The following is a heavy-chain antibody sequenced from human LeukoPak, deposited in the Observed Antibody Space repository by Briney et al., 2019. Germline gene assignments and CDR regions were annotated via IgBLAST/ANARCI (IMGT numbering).Heavy chain of an antibody. D-gene: IGHD6-19*01. Sequence: ASVKVSCKASGYTFTGYYMHWVRQAPGRGLEWMGWINPNSGGTNYAQKFQGWVTMTRDTSISTAYMELSRLRSDDTAVYYCARGLSVSPDFDYWGQGTLVTVSS. V-gene: IGHV1-2*04. J-gene: IGHJ4*02. CDR3: ARGLSVSPDFDY. CDR2: INPNSGGT. CDR1: GYTFTGYY.